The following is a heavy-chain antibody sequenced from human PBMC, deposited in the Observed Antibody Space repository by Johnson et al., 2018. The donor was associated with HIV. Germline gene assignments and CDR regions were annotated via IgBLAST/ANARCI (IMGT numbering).Heavy chain of an antibody. D-gene: IGHD5-18*01. CDR2: ISWNSGSI. CDR1: GFTFDDYA. J-gene: IGHJ3*02. V-gene: IGHV3-9*01. Sequence: VQLVESGGGLVQPGRSLRLSCAASGFTFDDYAMHWVRQAPGKGLEWVSGISWNSGSIGYADSVKGRFTISRDNAKNSLYLQMNSLRAEDTAVYYCAKDLRSYGNDAFDIWGQGTMVTVSS. CDR3: AKDLRSYGNDAFDI.